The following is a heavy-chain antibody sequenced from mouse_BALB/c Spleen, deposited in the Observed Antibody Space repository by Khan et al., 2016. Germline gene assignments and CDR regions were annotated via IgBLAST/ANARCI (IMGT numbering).Heavy chain of an antibody. D-gene: IGHD3-2*02. CDR2: IATYTGEP. V-gene: IGHV9-1*02. CDR3: ARRRLRDLYYAMDY. CDR1: GYTFTNYG. Sequence: QIQLVQSGPELKKPGEAVKISCRASGYTFTNYGMHWVRQAPGKGLKWMGWIATYTGEPTYADDFKGRFAFSLETSASPAYLQINNLKNEDMATYFCARRRLRDLYYAMDYWGQGTSVTVSS. J-gene: IGHJ4*01.